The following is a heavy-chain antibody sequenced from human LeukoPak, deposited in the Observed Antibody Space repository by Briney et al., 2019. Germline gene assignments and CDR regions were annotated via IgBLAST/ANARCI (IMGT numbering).Heavy chain of an antibody. CDR3: ARGFFPYYGAAFDI. D-gene: IGHD4-17*01. J-gene: IGHJ3*02. CDR2: IYYSGST. Sequence: SETLSLTCTVSGGSISSGDDYWSWIRQPPGKGLEWIVYIYYSGSTYYNPSLKSRVTISVDTSKNQFSLKLSSVTAADTAVYYCARGFFPYYGAAFDIWGQGTMVTVSS. V-gene: IGHV4-30-4*01. CDR1: GGSISSGDDY.